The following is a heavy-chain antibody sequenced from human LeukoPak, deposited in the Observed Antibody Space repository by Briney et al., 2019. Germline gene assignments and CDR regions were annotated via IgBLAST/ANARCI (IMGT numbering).Heavy chain of an antibody. Sequence: PGGSLRLSFAASGFTFSSYAMHWVRQAPGKGLEWVAVISYDGSNKYYADSVKGRFTISRDNSKNTLYLQMNSLRAEDTAVYYCAKALSAAGRGFDYWGQGTLVTVSS. V-gene: IGHV3-30-3*01. CDR3: AKALSAAGRGFDY. CDR2: ISYDGSNK. J-gene: IGHJ4*02. CDR1: GFTFSSYA. D-gene: IGHD6-25*01.